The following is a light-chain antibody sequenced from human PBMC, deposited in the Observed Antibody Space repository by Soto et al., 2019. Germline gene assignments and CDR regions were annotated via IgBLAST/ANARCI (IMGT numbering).Light chain of an antibody. CDR3: QSYDSSLNVV. V-gene: IGLV1-40*01. CDR1: SSNIGAGYD. CDR2: GNS. Sequence: QPVLTQPPSVSGAPGQRVTISCTGSSSNIGAGYDVHWYQQLPGTAPKLLIYGNSNRPSGVPDRFSGSKSGTSASLAITGLQAEDEADYYCQSYDSSLNVVSGGGTKVTVL. J-gene: IGLJ2*01.